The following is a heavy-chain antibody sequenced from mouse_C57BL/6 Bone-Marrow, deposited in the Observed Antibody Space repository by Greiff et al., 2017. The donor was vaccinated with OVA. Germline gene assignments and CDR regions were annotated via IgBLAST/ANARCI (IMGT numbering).Heavy chain of an antibody. J-gene: IGHJ2*01. Sequence: QVQLQQPGAELVKPGASVQLSCKASGYTFTSYWMQWVKQRPGQGLEWIGEIDPSDSYTNYNQKFKGKATLTVDTSSSTAYMQLSSLTSEDSAVYYCARSLFDYWGQGTTLTVSS. CDR3: ARSLFDY. CDR2: IDPSDSYT. CDR1: GYTFTSYW. V-gene: IGHV1-50*01.